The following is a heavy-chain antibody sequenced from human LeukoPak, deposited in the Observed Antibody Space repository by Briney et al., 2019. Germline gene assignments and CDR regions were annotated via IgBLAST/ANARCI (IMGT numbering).Heavy chain of an antibody. Sequence: SETLSLTCTVSGGSISSHYWSWIRQPPGKGLEWIGYIYHSGSTNYNPSLKSRVTISVDTSKNQFSLKLSSVTAADTAVYYCARGYSSSWYYYYYYMDVWGKGTTVTVSS. J-gene: IGHJ6*03. CDR3: ARGYSSSWYYYYYYMDV. CDR1: GGSISSHY. CDR2: IYHSGST. D-gene: IGHD6-13*01. V-gene: IGHV4-59*11.